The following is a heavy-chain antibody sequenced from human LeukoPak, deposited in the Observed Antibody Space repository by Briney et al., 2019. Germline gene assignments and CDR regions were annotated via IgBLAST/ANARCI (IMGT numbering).Heavy chain of an antibody. D-gene: IGHD3-9*01. CDR3: AKDPTDILTHYFDY. J-gene: IGHJ4*02. CDR2: IRYDGSNK. V-gene: IGHV3-30*02. CDR1: GFTFSSYG. Sequence: PGGSLRLSCAASGFTFSSYGMHWVRQAPGKGLEWVAFIRYDGSNKYYADSVKGRFTISRDNSKNTLYLQMNSLRAEDTAVYYCAKDPTDILTHYFDYWGQGTLVTVSS.